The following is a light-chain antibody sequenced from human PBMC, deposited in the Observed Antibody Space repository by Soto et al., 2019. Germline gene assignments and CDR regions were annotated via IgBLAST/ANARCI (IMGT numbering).Light chain of an antibody. CDR2: GAS. Sequence: EIVLTQSPGTLSLSPGERATLSCRASQSISSSYLAWYQQKPGQAPRLLVYGASSRATGTPDRFSGSGSGTDFSRTISRLEPEDFAVYYCEQYGSSRFTFGPGTKVDI. CDR1: QSISSSY. CDR3: EQYGSSRFT. J-gene: IGKJ3*01. V-gene: IGKV3-20*01.